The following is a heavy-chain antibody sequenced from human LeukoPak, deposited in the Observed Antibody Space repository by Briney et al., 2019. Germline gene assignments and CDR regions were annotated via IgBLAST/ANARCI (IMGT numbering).Heavy chain of an antibody. D-gene: IGHD6-13*01. V-gene: IGHV1-69*04. J-gene: IGHJ4*02. CDR1: GGTFSSYA. CDR2: IIPIFGIA. Sequence: SVKVSCTASGGTFSSYAISWVRQAPGQGLEWMGRIIPIFGIANYAQKFQGRVTITADKSTSTAYMELSSLRSEDTAVYYCARDQDSSSSGDYWGQGTLVTVSS. CDR3: ARDQDSSSSGDY.